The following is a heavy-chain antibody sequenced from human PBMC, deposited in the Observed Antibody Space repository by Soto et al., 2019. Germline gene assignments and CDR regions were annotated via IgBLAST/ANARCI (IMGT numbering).Heavy chain of an antibody. CDR2: INAGNGNT. CDR1: GYTFTSYA. J-gene: IGHJ6*03. V-gene: IGHV1-3*01. Sequence: ASVKVSCKASGYTFTSYAMHWVRQAPGQRLEWMGWINAGNGNTKYSQKFQGRVTITRDTSASTAYMELSSLRSEDTAVYYCARGGCSGGSCYALYYYYYYMDVWGKGTTVTVSS. D-gene: IGHD2-15*01. CDR3: ARGGCSGGSCYALYYYYYYMDV.